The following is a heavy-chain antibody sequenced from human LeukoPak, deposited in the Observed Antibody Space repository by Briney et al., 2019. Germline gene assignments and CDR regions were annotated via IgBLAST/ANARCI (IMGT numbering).Heavy chain of an antibody. Sequence: ASVKVSCKTSGYTFTIYYMHWVRQAPGQGLEWMGIINPSGGSTSYAQKFQGRVTMTRDTSTSTVYMELSSLRSEDTAVYYCARFKRVGSSGWPLDYWGQGTLVTVSS. CDR1: GYTFTIYY. CDR2: INPSGGST. V-gene: IGHV1-46*01. D-gene: IGHD6-19*01. J-gene: IGHJ4*02. CDR3: ARFKRVGSSGWPLDY.